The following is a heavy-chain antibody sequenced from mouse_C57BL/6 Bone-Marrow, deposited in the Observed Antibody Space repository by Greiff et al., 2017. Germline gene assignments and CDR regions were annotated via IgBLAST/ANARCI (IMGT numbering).Heavy chain of an antibody. CDR2: INPNNGGT. D-gene: IGHD2-5*01. J-gene: IGHJ3*01. V-gene: IGHV1-22*01. Sequence: EVQLQQSGPELVKPGASVKMSCKASGYTFPDYNMHWVKQSHGKSLEWIGSINPNNGGTSYNQKIKGKATLTVNKASSTAYMELRSLTSEDSAVYYCAGSGDSNYGFAYWGQGTLVTVSA. CDR1: GYTFPDYN. CDR3: AGSGDSNYGFAY.